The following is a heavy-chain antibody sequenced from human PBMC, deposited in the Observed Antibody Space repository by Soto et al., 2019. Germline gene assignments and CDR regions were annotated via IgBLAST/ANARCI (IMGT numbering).Heavy chain of an antibody. CDR1: GASISSDDYY. CDR3: ARDQSSSPDFFDY. Sequence: SETLSLTCNVSGASISSDDYYWTWIRQPPGKGLEWIGYIYHTGRASYNPALRSRLTISIDRSKNQFSLTLSSVSAADTALYYCARDQSSSPDFFDYWGQGTLVTVSS. D-gene: IGHD6-6*01. CDR2: IYHTGRA. V-gene: IGHV4-30-4*01. J-gene: IGHJ4*02.